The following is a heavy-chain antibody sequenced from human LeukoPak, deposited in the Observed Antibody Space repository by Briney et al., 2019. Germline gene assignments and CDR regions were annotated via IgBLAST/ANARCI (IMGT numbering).Heavy chain of an antibody. D-gene: IGHD1-26*01. CDR1: GYTFTSYY. CDR3: ARDETKEYSGSWGVLHY. Sequence: GASVKVSCKASGYTFTSYYMHWVRQAPGQGPEWMGIINPSGGSTSYAQKFQGRVTMTRDTSTSTVYMELSSLRSEDTAVYYCARDETKEYSGSWGVLHYWGQGTLVTVSS. J-gene: IGHJ4*02. CDR2: INPSGGST. V-gene: IGHV1-46*01.